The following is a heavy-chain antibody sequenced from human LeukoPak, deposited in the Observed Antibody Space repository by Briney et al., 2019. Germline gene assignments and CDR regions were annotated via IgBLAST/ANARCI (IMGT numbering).Heavy chain of an antibody. CDR2: ISWNSGSI. D-gene: IGHD3-22*01. Sequence: GGSLRLSCAASGFTFDDYAMHWVRQAPGKGLEWVSGISWNSGSIGYADSVKGRFTISRDNAKNSLYLQMNSLRAEDTALYYCAKDNRRYYDSSGYYSYWGQGTLVTVSS. V-gene: IGHV3-9*01. J-gene: IGHJ4*02. CDR3: AKDNRRYYDSSGYYSY. CDR1: GFTFDDYA.